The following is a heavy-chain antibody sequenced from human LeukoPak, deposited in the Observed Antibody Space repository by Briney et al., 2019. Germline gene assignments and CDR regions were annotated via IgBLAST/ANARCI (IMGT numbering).Heavy chain of an antibody. CDR2: IIPIFGTA. CDR3: AKSVYTIIAVTEGATNWFDP. D-gene: IGHD6-19*01. Sequence: GASVKVSCKASGGTFSNYAISWVRQAPGQGLEWMGGIIPIFGTANYAQKFRGRVTMTRDTSTSTVYMELSSLRSEDTAVYYCAKSVYTIIAVTEGATNWFDPWGEGTLVTVSS. V-gene: IGHV1-69*05. CDR1: GGTFSNYA. J-gene: IGHJ5*02.